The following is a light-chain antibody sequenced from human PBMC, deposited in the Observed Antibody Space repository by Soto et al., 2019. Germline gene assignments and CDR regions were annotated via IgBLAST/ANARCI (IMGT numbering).Light chain of an antibody. V-gene: IGKV3-20*01. Sequence: EIVLTQSPGTLSLSPGERATLSCRASQSVSSSYLAWYQQKPGQAPRLLIYGASSRATGIPDRFSGSGSGRDFTLTISSLEPEDFSVYYCQQYGSSPLTFGQGTRLEIK. CDR3: QQYGSSPLT. CDR2: GAS. J-gene: IGKJ5*01. CDR1: QSVSSSY.